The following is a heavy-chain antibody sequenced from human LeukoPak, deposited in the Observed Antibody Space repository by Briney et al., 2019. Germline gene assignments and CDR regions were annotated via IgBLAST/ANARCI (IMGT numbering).Heavy chain of an antibody. D-gene: IGHD3-10*01. CDR2: INHSGST. Sequence: SETLSLTCAVYGGSFSGYYWSWIRQPPGKGLEWIGEINHSGSTNYNPSLKSRVTISVDTSKNQFSLKLSSVTAADTAVYYCARAVRGVRQSIYYYYYYMDVWGKGTTVTVSS. J-gene: IGHJ6*03. V-gene: IGHV4-34*01. CDR3: ARAVRGVRQSIYYYYYYMDV. CDR1: GGSFSGYY.